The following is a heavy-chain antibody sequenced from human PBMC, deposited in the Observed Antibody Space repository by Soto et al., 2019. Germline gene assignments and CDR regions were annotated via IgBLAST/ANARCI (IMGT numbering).Heavy chain of an antibody. D-gene: IGHD3-10*01. Sequence: SETLSLTCTFSGDSLSSFYSSWLRPPPGKGLEWIGYIYYSGSTNYNPSLKSRVTISVDTSKNQFSLKLSSVTAADTAVYYCARHHPTHYYGSGSYYPRGMDVWAQGTTVTVSS. J-gene: IGHJ6*02. CDR1: GDSLSSFY. CDR2: IYYSGST. CDR3: ARHHPTHYYGSGSYYPRGMDV. V-gene: IGHV4-59*08.